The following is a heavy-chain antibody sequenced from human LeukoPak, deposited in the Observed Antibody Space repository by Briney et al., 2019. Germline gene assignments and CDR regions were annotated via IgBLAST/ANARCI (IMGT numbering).Heavy chain of an antibody. CDR1: GGSISSYY. CDR3: ARDRGVPYYYYGMDV. J-gene: IGHJ6*02. CDR2: IYYSGST. Sequence: SETLSLTCTVSGGSISSYYWSWIRQPPGKGLEWIGYIYYSGSTNYNPSLKSRVTISVDTSKNQSSLKLSSVTAADTAVYYCARDRGVPYYYYGMDVWGQGTTVTVSS. V-gene: IGHV4-59*01. D-gene: IGHD2-8*01.